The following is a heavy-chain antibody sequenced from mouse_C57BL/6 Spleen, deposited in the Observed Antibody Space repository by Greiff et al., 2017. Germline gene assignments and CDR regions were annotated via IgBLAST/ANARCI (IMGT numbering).Heavy chain of an antibody. CDR1: GFNIKDDY. CDR3: TTRNGYYWYFDV. J-gene: IGHJ1*03. V-gene: IGHV14-4*01. CDR2: IDPENGDT. Sequence: EVMLVESGAELVRPGASVKLSCTASGFNIKDDYMHWVKQRPEQGLEWIGWIDPENGDTEYASKFQGKATITADTSSNTAYLQLSSLTSEDTAVYYCTTRNGYYWYFDVWGTGTTVTVSS. D-gene: IGHD2-2*01.